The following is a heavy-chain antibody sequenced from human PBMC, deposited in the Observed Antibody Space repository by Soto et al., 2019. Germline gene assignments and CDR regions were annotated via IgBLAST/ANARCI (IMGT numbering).Heavy chain of an antibody. V-gene: IGHV4-61*03. CDR3: AGGTDGKKVAY. CDR1: GGSVSSEHYY. CDR2: FYYTGST. J-gene: IGHJ4*02. D-gene: IGHD5-12*01. Sequence: QVQLQESGPGLVKSSETLSLTCTVSGGSVSSEHYYWNWIRQPPGKGLEWIGYFYYTGSTNYNPSLERRLTMSVDMSQNHFSLKLSSVTAADTAVYYCAGGTDGKKVAYWGQGTLVTVSS.